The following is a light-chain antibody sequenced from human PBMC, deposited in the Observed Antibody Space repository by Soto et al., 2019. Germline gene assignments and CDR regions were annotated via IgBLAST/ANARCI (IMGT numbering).Light chain of an antibody. CDR2: GAS. V-gene: IGKV3-15*01. CDR1: QSVSSN. Sequence: EIVMTQSPATLSVSPGERATLSCRASQSVSSNLAWYQQKPGQAPRLLTYGASTRATGIPARFSGSGSGTEFTLTINSLQSEDFAVYYCQQYNDWRTFGQGTKVDIK. CDR3: QQYNDWRT. J-gene: IGKJ1*01.